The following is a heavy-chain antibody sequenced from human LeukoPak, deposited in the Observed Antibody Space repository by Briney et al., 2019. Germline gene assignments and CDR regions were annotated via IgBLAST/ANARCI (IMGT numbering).Heavy chain of an antibody. CDR2: MNPNSGNT. D-gene: IGHD4-23*01. V-gene: IGHV1-8*01. CDR3: ARGPNKSDGGNSGSAWFDP. Sequence: ASVTVSCKVSAYTFTTYDINWVRHATGQGLEWMGWMNPNSGNTGYAQKFQGRVTMTRNTSISAAYMELRSLRSEDTAVYYCARGPNKSDGGNSGSAWFDPWGQGTLVTVSS. J-gene: IGHJ5*02. CDR1: AYTFTTYD.